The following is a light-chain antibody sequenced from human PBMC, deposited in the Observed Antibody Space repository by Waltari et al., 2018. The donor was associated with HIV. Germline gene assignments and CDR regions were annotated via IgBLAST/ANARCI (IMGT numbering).Light chain of an antibody. CDR1: NIGSKS. V-gene: IGLV3-21*02. J-gene: IGLJ3*02. CDR2: DDT. Sequence: SHVLTQPPSVSVAPGQTARTSCVGNNIGSKSVQWYQQRPGQAPILVVYDDTERPSGIPERISGSNSGNTATLTISRVEAGDEADYYCQVWDSSHYHRGVFGGGTNLTVL. CDR3: QVWDSSHYHRGV.